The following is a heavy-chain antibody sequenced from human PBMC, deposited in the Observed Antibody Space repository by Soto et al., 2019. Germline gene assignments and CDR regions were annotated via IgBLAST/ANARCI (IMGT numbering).Heavy chain of an antibody. J-gene: IGHJ4*02. CDR2: IIPILGIA. CDR1: GGTFSSYT. CDR3: ARYLLYCSGGSCNRDY. D-gene: IGHD2-15*01. V-gene: IGHV1-69*02. Sequence: QVQLVQSGAEVKKPGSSVKVSCKASGGTFSSYTISWVRQAPGQGLEWMGRIIPILGIANYAQKFQGRVTITADKSTSTAYMELSSLRSEDTAVYYCARYLLYCSGGSCNRDYWGQGTLVTVSS.